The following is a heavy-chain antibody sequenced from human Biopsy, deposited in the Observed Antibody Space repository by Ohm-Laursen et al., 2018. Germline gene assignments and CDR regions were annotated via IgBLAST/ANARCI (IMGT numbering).Heavy chain of an antibody. CDR2: IYYSGST. J-gene: IGHJ6*02. CDR1: GGSISSDY. D-gene: IGHD2/OR15-2a*01. CDR3: ARATNSTGWPYYYFYGMDV. Sequence: TLSLTCTVSGGSISSDYWSWIRQTPGMGLEWIGYIYYSGSTNYNPSLKSRVTISVDTSKNQFSLRLNSVTAADTAVYYCARATNSTGWPYYYFYGMDVWGQGTTVTVPS. V-gene: IGHV4-59*01.